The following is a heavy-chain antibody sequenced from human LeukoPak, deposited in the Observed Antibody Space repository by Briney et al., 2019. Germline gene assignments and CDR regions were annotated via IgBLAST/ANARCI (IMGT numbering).Heavy chain of an antibody. CDR2: IIPILGIA. V-gene: IGHV1-69*02. CDR3: ARVSEKGYYYDSSGNPTRAFDI. J-gene: IGHJ3*02. D-gene: IGHD3-22*01. Sequence: SVKVSCKASGGTFSSYTISWVRQAPGQGLEWMGRIIPILGIANYAQKFQGRVTITADKSTSTAYMELSSLRSEDTAVYYCARVSEKGYYYDSSGNPTRAFDIWGQGTMVTVSS. CDR1: GGTFSSYT.